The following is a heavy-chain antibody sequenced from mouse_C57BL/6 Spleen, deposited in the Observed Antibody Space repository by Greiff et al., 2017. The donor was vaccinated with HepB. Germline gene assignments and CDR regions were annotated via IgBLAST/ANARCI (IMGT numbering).Heavy chain of an antibody. Sequence: EVKLMESGGGLVKPGGSLKLSCAASGFTFSDYGMHWVRQAPEKGLEWVAYISSGSSTIYYADTVKGRFTISRDNAKNTLFLQMTSLRSEDTAMYYCARVITTVVASPSDYYAMDYWGQGTSVTVSS. CDR3: ARVITTVVASPSDYYAMDY. CDR1: GFTFSDYG. D-gene: IGHD1-1*01. V-gene: IGHV5-17*01. J-gene: IGHJ4*01. CDR2: ISSGSSTI.